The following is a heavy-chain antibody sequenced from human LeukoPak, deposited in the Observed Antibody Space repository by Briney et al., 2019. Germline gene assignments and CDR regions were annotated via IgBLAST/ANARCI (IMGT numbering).Heavy chain of an antibody. CDR3: ARDLASSDV. J-gene: IGHJ6*04. V-gene: IGHV3-20*04. CDR2: INWNGGRT. CDR1: GFTCDDYG. D-gene: IGHD3-16*01. Sequence: PGGSLRLSCAASGFTCDDYGMSWVRQAPGKGLEWVSGINWNGGRTGYADSVKGRFTISRDNAKNSLYLQMNSLRAEDTALYYCARDLASSDVRGKGTTVTVSS.